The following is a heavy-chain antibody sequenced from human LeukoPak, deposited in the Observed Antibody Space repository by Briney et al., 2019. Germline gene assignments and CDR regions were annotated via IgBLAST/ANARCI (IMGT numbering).Heavy chain of an antibody. Sequence: GGSLRLSCAVSGFSLTTFEMDWVRQAPGKGLEWVASTDSNSETTPYADSVRGRFTISRDNSKNTLYLQMNSLRAEDTAVYYCAKSRGGNYDFWSGSDFDYWGQGTLVTVSS. V-gene: IGHV3-23*01. D-gene: IGHD3-3*01. J-gene: IGHJ4*02. CDR1: GFSLTTFE. CDR3: AKSRGGNYDFWSGSDFDY. CDR2: TDSNSETT.